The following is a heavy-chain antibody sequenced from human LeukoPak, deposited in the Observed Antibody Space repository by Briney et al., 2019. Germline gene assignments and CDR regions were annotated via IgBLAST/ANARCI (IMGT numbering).Heavy chain of an antibody. CDR2: ISSSGSTI. V-gene: IGHV3-11*01. D-gene: IGHD3-22*01. J-gene: IGHJ3*02. CDR3: ARADSSDAFDI. Sequence: GGSLRLSCAASGFTFSDYYMSWIRQAPGKGLEWVSYISSSGSTIYYADSVKGRFTISRDNTKNSLYLQMNSLRAEDTAVYYCARADSSDAFDIWGQGTMVTVSS. CDR1: GFTFSDYY.